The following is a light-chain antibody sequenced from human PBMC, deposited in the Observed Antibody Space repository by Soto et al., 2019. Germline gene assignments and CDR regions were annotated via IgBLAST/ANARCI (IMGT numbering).Light chain of an antibody. V-gene: IGKV1-17*01. CDR3: LKHNGFPRT. Sequence: DIQITQSPSSLSASVGDRVTITCRASQDIRIDLGWYQQKPGKAPKRLIYAASSLQSGVPSRFSGSGSGTEFTLTISRLQPEDFATYFCLKHNGFPRTCGQGTKGDIK. J-gene: IGKJ1*01. CDR2: AAS. CDR1: QDIRID.